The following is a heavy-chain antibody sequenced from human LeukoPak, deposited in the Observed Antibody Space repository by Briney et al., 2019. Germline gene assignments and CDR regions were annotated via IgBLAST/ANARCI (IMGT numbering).Heavy chain of an antibody. J-gene: IGHJ4*02. CDR1: GITFDDYT. D-gene: IGHD3-3*01. V-gene: IGHV3-43*01. CDR2: ISSDGGSR. CDR3: AKDGVANFDY. Sequence: GGSLRLSCAASGITFDDYTMHWVRQAPGKGLEWVSLISSDGGSRYYADSVKGRFTISRDNSKNSLYLQMNSLRTEDTALYYCAKDGVANFDYWGQGTLVTVSS.